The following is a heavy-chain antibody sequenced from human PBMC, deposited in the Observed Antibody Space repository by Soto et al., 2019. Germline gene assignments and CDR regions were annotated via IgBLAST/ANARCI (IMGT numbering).Heavy chain of an antibody. CDR2: ISGSGDST. V-gene: IGHV3-23*01. CDR3: ARDPLVLVPAAIAGPRYYYYGMDV. Sequence: PGGSLRLSCAASGFTFSSYAMSWVRQAPGKGLEWVSGISGSGDSTYYADSVKGRFTISRDNSKNTLYLQMNSLRAEDTAVYYCARDPLVLVPAAIAGPRYYYYGMDVWGQGTTVTVSS. CDR1: GFTFSSYA. D-gene: IGHD2-2*02. J-gene: IGHJ6*02.